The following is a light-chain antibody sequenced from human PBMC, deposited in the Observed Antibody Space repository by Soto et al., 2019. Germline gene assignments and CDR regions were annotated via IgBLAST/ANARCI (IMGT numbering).Light chain of an antibody. V-gene: IGLV2-23*01. CDR3: CSYAGSRTWV. CDR1: SSDFGGYNL. J-gene: IGLJ3*02. Sequence: QSALTQPASVSGSPGQSITISCTGTSSDFGGYNLVSWYQHYPGKAPKLMIYEGTKRPSGVSNRFTGSKSGNTASLTISGLQAEDEAEYYCCSYAGSRTWVFGGGTKLTVL. CDR2: EGT.